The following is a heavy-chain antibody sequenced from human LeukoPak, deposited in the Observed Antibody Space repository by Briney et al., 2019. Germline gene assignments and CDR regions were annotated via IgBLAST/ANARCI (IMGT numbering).Heavy chain of an antibody. CDR2: IIPILGIA. D-gene: IGHD6-19*01. CDR3: ARVDDSSGWYADAFDI. CDR1: GGTFISYT. V-gene: IGHV1-69*02. J-gene: IGHJ3*02. Sequence: GASXKVSCKASGGTFISYTISWVRQAPGQGLEWMGRIIPILGIANYAQKFQGRVTITADKSTSTAYMELSSLRSEDTAVYYCARVDDSSGWYADAFDIWGQGTMVTVSS.